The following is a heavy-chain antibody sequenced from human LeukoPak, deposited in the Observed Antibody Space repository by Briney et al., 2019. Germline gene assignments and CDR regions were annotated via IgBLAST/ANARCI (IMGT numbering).Heavy chain of an antibody. Sequence: GSLRLSCAASGFTFSSYSMNWIRQPPGKGLEWIGYIYYSGSTNYNPSLKSRVTISVDTSKNQFSLKLSSVTAADTAVYYCARYGEQLEAFDIWGQGTMVTVSS. J-gene: IGHJ3*02. CDR3: ARYGEQLEAFDI. CDR1: GFTFSSYS. V-gene: IGHV4-59*01. CDR2: IYYSGST. D-gene: IGHD6-13*01.